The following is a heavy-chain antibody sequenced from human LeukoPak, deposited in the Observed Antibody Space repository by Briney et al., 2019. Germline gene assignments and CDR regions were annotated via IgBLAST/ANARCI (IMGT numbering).Heavy chain of an antibody. J-gene: IGHJ5*02. CDR1: GFTFSSFW. V-gene: IGHV3-7*01. CDR3: ARRYYDSSGYQGVWFDP. D-gene: IGHD3-22*01. CDR2: IKQDGSAK. Sequence: PGGSLRLSCAASGFTFSSFWMSWVCQAPGKGLEWVANIKQDGSAKFYVDSVKGRFTISRDNAKNSLYLQMNSLRAEDTAVYYCARRYYDSSGYQGVWFDPWGQGTLVTVSS.